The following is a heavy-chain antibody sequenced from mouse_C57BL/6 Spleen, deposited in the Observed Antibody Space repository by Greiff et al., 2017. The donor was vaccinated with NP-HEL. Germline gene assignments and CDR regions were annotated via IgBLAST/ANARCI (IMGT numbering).Heavy chain of an antibody. V-gene: IGHV1-80*01. CDR3: ARGALITTTGAY. CDR2: IYPGDGDT. D-gene: IGHD1-1*01. Sequence: QVQLQQSGAELVKPGASVKISCKASGYAFSSYWMNWVKQRPGKGLEWIGQIYPGDGDTNYNGKFKGKATLTADKSSSTAYMQLSSLTSEDSAVYFCARGALITTTGAYWGQGTLVTVSA. CDR1: GYAFSSYW. J-gene: IGHJ3*01.